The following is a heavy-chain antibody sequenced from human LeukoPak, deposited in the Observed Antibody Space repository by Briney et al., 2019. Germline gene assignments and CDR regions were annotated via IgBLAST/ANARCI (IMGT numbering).Heavy chain of an antibody. CDR2: ISYDGSNK. V-gene: IGHV3-30*03. Sequence: GGSLRLSCAASGFIFSNYGMSWVRQAPGKGLEWVAVISYDGSNKYYADSVKGRFTISRDNSKNTLYLQMNSLRAEDTAVYYCASRREYYDILTGYQAIDYWGQGALVTVSS. J-gene: IGHJ4*02. CDR3: ASRREYYDILTGYQAIDY. CDR1: GFIFSNYG. D-gene: IGHD3-9*01.